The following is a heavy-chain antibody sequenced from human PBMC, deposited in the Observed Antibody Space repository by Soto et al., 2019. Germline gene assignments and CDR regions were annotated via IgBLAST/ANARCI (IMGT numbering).Heavy chain of an antibody. V-gene: IGHV2-5*02. CDR2: IYWDDDK. J-gene: IGHJ6*02. CDR1: GFSLTTEGEG. Sequence: QITLKESGPTLVKPTQPLTLTCTFSGFSLTTEGEGVGWIRQPPGKALEWLAVIYWDDDKRYSPSLKNRVTITKDTSKNQAVLRMTNMDPVDTATYFCTHRRTIPPGAMDVWGQGTTVTVSS. D-gene: IGHD2-21*01. CDR3: THRRTIPPGAMDV.